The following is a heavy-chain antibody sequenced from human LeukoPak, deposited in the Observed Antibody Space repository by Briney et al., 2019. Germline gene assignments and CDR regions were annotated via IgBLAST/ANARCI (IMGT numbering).Heavy chain of an antibody. CDR2: ISGSVGST. D-gene: IGHD1-26*01. CDR1: GFTFSSYA. J-gene: IGHJ4*02. CDR3: AKKLRGSYYFDY. Sequence: GGSLRLSCAASGFTFSSYAMSWVRQAPGKGLEWVSAISGSVGSTYYADSVKGRFTISRDNSKNTLYLQMNSLRAEDTAVYYCAKKLRGSYYFDYWGQGTLVTVSS. V-gene: IGHV3-23*01.